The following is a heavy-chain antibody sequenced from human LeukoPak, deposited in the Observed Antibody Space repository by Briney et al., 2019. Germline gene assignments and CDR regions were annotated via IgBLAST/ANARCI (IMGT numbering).Heavy chain of an antibody. CDR1: GYTFTGYY. D-gene: IGHD5-12*01. Sequence: ASVKVSCKASGYTFTGYYMHWVRQAPGQGLEWMGRINPNSGGTNYAQKFQGRVTMTRDTSISTAYMELSRLRSDDTAVYYCARAGYSGYDSTYYFDYWGQGTLVTVSS. J-gene: IGHJ4*02. CDR2: INPNSGGT. V-gene: IGHV1-2*06. CDR3: ARAGYSGYDSTYYFDY.